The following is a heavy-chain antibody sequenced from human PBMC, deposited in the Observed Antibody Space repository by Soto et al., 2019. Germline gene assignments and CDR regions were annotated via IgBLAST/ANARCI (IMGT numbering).Heavy chain of an antibody. CDR1: SGSFSGYY. D-gene: IGHD6-6*01. CDR2: ISQSGNT. CDR3: ARAPKVSGSSQTRPDF. Sequence: SSETLSLTCSIYSGSFSGYYWSWIRQPPGKGLEWIGEISQSGNTNYSPSLKSRVSISIDTSKKQFSLNLASVSAADTAVYYCARAPKVSGSSQTRPDFWGQGTLVTVSS. V-gene: IGHV4-34*01. J-gene: IGHJ4*02.